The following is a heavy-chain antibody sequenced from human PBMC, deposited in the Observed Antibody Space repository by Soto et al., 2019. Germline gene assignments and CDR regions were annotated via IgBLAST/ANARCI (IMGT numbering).Heavy chain of an antibody. CDR2: IYYSGST. CDR1: GGSISSSSYY. CDR3: ARSLLLLWFGELSSYYYYGMDV. J-gene: IGHJ6*02. D-gene: IGHD3-10*01. Sequence: SETLSLTCTVSGGSISSSSYYWGWIRQPPGKGLEWIGSIYYSGSTYYNPSLKSRVTISVDTSKNQFSLKLSSVTAADTAVYYCARSLLLLWFGELSSYYYYGMDVWGQGTTVTVSS. V-gene: IGHV4-39*01.